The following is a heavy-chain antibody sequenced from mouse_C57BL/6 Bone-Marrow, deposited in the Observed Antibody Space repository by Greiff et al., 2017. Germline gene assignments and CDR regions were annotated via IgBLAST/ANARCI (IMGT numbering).Heavy chain of an antibody. Sequence: EVMLVESGGGLVKPGGSLKLSCAASGFTFSSYAMSWVRQTPEKRLEWVATISDGGSYTYYPDNVKGRFTISRDNAKNNLYLQMSHLKSEDTAMYYCARPLYDYVVAWFAYWGQGTTLTVSS. CDR2: ISDGGSYT. CDR3: ARPLYDYVVAWFAY. D-gene: IGHD2-4*01. CDR1: GFTFSSYA. V-gene: IGHV5-4*03. J-gene: IGHJ2*01.